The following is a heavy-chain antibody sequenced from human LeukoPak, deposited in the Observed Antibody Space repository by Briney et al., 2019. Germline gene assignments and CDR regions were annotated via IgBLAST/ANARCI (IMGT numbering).Heavy chain of an antibody. D-gene: IGHD6-19*01. CDR1: GDIVSSNSAA. V-gene: IGHV6-1*01. CDR3: ARTLKGVAGTVGTFDY. Sequence: SQTLSLTCAISGDIVSSNSAAWNWIRQSPSRGLEWLGRTYYRSKWYNDYAVSVKSRITINPDTSKNQFSLQLNSVTPEDTAVYYCARTLKGVAGTVGTFDYWGQGTLVTVSS. CDR2: TYYRSKWYN. J-gene: IGHJ4*02.